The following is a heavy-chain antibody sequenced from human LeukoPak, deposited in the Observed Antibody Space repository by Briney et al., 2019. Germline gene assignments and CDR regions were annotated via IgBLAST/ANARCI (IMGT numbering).Heavy chain of an antibody. CDR3: ARDSGHDAFDI. CDR1: GFTVSTNY. J-gene: IGHJ3*02. CDR2: IYRSGST. V-gene: IGHV3-53*01. Sequence: GGSLRLSCAASGFTVSTNYVSWVRQAPGKGLEWVSVIYRSGSTYYADSVKGRFTISRDNSKNTLYLQTNRLRAEDTAVYYCARDSGHDAFDIWGQGTMVTVSS.